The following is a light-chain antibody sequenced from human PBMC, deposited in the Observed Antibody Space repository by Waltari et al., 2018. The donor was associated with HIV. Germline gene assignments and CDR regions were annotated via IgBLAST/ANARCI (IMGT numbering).Light chain of an antibody. V-gene: IGLV1-40*01. CDR2: GNI. J-gene: IGLJ2*01. CDR3: QSYDVSLSGSI. CDR1: SSNIGAGYD. Sequence: QSVLTQPPSVSGAPGQRVTISCTGSSSNIGAGYDVHWYQQLPGTATKLRINGNIHRPSGVSDRFSDFKSGTSASLAITGLQTEDEADYYCQSYDVSLSGSIFGGGTKLTVL.